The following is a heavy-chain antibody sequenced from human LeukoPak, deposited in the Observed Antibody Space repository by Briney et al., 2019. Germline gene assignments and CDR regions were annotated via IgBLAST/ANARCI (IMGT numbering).Heavy chain of an antibody. CDR2: ISAYNGNT. CDR1: GYTFVAYG. D-gene: IGHD3-3*01. Sequence: ASVKVSCKASGYTFVAYGISWVRQAPGQGLEWMGWISAYNGNTNYAQKLQSRVTMTTDPSTNTAYMELRSLRSDDTALYYCARDEGRGTYFFGWYFDYWGQGTLVTVSS. J-gene: IGHJ4*02. V-gene: IGHV1-18*01. CDR3: ARDEGRGTYFFGWYFDY.